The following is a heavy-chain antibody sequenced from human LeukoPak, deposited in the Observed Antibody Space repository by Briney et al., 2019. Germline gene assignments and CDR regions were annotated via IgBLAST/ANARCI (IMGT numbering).Heavy chain of an antibody. V-gene: IGHV1-2*02. CDR3: ARGYCSSSSCSPFDY. Sequence: ASVKVSCKASEYTFTGYYMHWVRQAPGQGLEWMGWINPNSGGTNYAQKFQGRVTMTGDTSISTAYMELSRLRSDDTAVYYCARGYCSSSSCSPFDYWGQGTLVTVSS. CDR2: INPNSGGT. D-gene: IGHD2-2*01. CDR1: EYTFTGYY. J-gene: IGHJ4*02.